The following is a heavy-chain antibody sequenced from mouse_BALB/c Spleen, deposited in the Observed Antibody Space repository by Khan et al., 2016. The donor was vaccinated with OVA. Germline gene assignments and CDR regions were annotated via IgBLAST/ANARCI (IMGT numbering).Heavy chain of an antibody. D-gene: IGHD3-1*01. V-gene: IGHV3-6*02. J-gene: IGHJ3*01. CDR2: IRYDGGN. Sequence: EVQLQESGPGLVKPSQSLSLTCSVTGYSITSGYFWNWIRQFPGNRLEWMGYIRYDGGNNYTPSLKNRISISRDTSKNPAFLQLNSVTTEDRATYYGARGGSSGPAWFAYWGQGTLVTVSA. CDR1: GYSITSGYF. CDR3: ARGGSSGPAWFAY.